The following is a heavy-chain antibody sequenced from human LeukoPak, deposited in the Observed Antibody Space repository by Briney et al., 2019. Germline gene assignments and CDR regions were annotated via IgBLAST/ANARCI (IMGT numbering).Heavy chain of an antibody. V-gene: IGHV4-59*01. Sequence: SETLSLTCTVSGGSISSYYWSWIRQPPGKGLEWVGYIYHSGSTNHNPSLKSRVTISVDTSKNQFSLKLSSVTAADTAVYYCARDGYSGNDGIWGQGTLVTVSS. CDR3: ARDGYSGNDGI. CDR1: GGSISSYY. J-gene: IGHJ4*02. CDR2: IYHSGST. D-gene: IGHD5-12*01.